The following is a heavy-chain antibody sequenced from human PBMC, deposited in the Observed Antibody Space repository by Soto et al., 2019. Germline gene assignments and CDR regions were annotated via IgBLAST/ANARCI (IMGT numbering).Heavy chain of an antibody. CDR2: ISAYNGNT. CDR3: ARDRDYGDKNYYGMDV. V-gene: IGHV1-18*04. D-gene: IGHD4-17*01. J-gene: IGHJ6*02. Sequence: ASVKVSCKASGYTFTSYGISWVRQAPGQGLEWMGWISAYNGNTNYAQKFQGRVTITADESTSTAYMELSSLRSEDTAVYYCARDRDYGDKNYYGMDVWGQGTTVTVSS. CDR1: GYTFTSYG.